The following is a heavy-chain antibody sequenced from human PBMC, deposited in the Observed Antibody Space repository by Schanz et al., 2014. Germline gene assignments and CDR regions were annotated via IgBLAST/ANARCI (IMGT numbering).Heavy chain of an antibody. CDR2: ISGDHRNT. V-gene: IGHV3-23*01. J-gene: IGHJ2*01. CDR1: GFTFSTHA. CDR3: AKDAPYPFDL. Sequence: EMQLLESGGGLIQPGGSLRLSCAASGFTFSTHAMSWVRQAPGKGLEWVSSISGDHRNTFYADSVKGRFTISRDNSKTTLYLQMNSLRAEDTAIYYCAKDAPYPFDLWGRGTLITVSS.